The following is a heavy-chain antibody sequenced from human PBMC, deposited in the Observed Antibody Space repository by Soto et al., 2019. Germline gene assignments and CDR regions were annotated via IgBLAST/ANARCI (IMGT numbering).Heavy chain of an antibody. CDR1: GYTFTSYG. CDR3: ARRGPYSSSPLSNAFDI. D-gene: IGHD6-6*01. CDR2: TSVYNGNT. J-gene: IGHJ3*02. Sequence: VQLVQSGAEVKKPGASVTVSCEASGYTFTSYGISWVRQAPGQGLEWMGWTSVYNGNTNYAQKLQGRVTMTIDTSTNTAYMDLRSLRSDDTAVYYCARRGPYSSSPLSNAFDIWGQGTMVTVSS. V-gene: IGHV1-18*01.